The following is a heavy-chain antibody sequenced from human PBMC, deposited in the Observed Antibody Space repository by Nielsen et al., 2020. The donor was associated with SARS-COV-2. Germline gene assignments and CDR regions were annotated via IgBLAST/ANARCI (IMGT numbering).Heavy chain of an antibody. J-gene: IGHJ6*03. CDR3: ARGDLVVVPSPLLGLGPIFYYFCLDV. CDR1: GDSVSSHDW. D-gene: IGHD2-2*02. Sequence: SETLSLTCAVSGDSVSSHDWWTWVRQSPGKGLEWIVEVSHSGSTNYNPSLKSRVTLSMDKSKNQFSLRLTSVSAADTAVYFCARGDLVVVPSPLLGLGPIFYYFCLDVWGKGTTVIVSS. CDR2: VSHSGST. V-gene: IGHV4-4*02.